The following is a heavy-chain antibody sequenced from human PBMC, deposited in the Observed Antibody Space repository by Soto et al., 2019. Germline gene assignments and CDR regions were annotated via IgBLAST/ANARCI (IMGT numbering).Heavy chain of an antibody. CDR1: GYSISSSNW. Sequence: QVPLQESGPGLVKPSDTLSLTCAVSGYSISSSNWWGWIRQPPGKGLEWIGYIYYSGSTYYNPSLKSRVTMSVDTSKNQFSLKLSSVTAVDTAVYYCASGGYSSSWYRRSCDYWGQGTLVTVSS. V-gene: IGHV4-28*01. D-gene: IGHD6-13*01. J-gene: IGHJ4*02. CDR2: IYYSGST. CDR3: ASGGYSSSWYRRSCDY.